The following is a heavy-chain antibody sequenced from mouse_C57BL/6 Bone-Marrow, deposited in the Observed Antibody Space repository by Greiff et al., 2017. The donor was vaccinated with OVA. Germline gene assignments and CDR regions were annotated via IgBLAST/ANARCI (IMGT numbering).Heavy chain of an antibody. CDR3: ARGGAYGHDQGDY. CDR2: INPSNGGT. D-gene: IGHD2-2*01. CDR1: GYTFTSYW. J-gene: IGHJ2*01. V-gene: IGHV1-53*01. Sequence: QVQLQQPGTELVKPGASVKLSCKASGYTFTSYWMHWVKQRPGQGLEWIGNINPSNGGTNYNEKFKSKATLTVDKSSSTAYMQLSSLTSEDAAVYDCARGGAYGHDQGDYWGQGTTLTVSS.